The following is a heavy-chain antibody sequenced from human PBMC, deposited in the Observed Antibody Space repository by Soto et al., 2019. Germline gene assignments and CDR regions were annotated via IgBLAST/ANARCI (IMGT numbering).Heavy chain of an antibody. CDR2: IWTSGST. CDR3: ATRPLLRGAP. Sequence: EVQLVESGGGLIQPGGSLRLSCEASGFTFSSNDMNWVRQAPGKGLEWVSLIWTSGSTAYADSVKGRFTISRDNSKSALSLNMSSLRAEDTAVYYCATRPLLRGAPWGQGTMVTVSS. J-gene: IGHJ3*01. CDR1: GFTFSSND. D-gene: IGHD3-16*01. V-gene: IGHV3-53*01.